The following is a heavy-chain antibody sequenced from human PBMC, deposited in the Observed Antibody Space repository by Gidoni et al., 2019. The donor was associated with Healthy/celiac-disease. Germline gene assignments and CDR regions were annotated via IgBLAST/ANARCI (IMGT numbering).Heavy chain of an antibody. J-gene: IGHJ4*02. V-gene: IGHV3-33*01. CDR3: ARDQRYCTGGVCPPFRY. CDR1: GFTCGSYG. D-gene: IGHD2-8*02. Sequence: QVQRVESGGGVVQPGSALRPSCAASGFTCGSYGMHWGRQAPGKGLEWVAVIWYDGSNTYYADSVKGRFTISRDNSKNTLYLQMNSLRAEDTAVYYCARDQRYCTGGVCPPFRYWGQGTLVTVSS. CDR2: IWYDGSNT.